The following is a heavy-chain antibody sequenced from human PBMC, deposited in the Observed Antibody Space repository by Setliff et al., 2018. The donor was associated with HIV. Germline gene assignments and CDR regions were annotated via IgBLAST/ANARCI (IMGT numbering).Heavy chain of an antibody. CDR1: GGSFSGYY. D-gene: IGHD2-15*01. CDR2: INHSGST. CDR3: ARGDCSGGSCLSNAFDI. V-gene: IGHV4-34*01. Sequence: SETLSLTCAVYGGSFSGYYWSWIRQPPGKGLEWIGEINHSGSTNYNPSLKSRVTISVDTSKNQFSLKLSSVTAADTAVYYCARGDCSGGSCLSNAFDIWGQGTMVTVSS. J-gene: IGHJ3*02.